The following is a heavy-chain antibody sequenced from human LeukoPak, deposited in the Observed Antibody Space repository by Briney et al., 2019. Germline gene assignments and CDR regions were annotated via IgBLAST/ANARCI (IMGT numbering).Heavy chain of an antibody. D-gene: IGHD3-3*01. CDR2: ISAYNGNT. CDR3: ARVQPVLRFLEWLLPGDY. V-gene: IGHV1-18*04. J-gene: IGHJ4*02. CDR1: GYTFTGYY. Sequence: GASVKVSCKPSGYTFTGYYIHWVRQAAGQGLEWMGWISAYNGNTNYAQKLQGRVTMATDTSTSTAYMELRSLRSDDTAVYYCARVQPVLRFLEWLLPGDYWGQGTLVTVSS.